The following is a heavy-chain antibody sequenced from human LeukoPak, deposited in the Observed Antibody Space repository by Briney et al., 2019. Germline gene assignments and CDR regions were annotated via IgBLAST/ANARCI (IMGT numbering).Heavy chain of an antibody. CDR1: GFTFSSYS. CDR2: ISSSSSYI. D-gene: IGHD4-17*01. CDR3: ARESANYGDYFYYYYGMDV. Sequence: GGSLRLSCAASGFTFSSYSMNWVRQAPGKGLEWVSSISSSSSYIYYADSVKGRFTISRDNAKNSLYLQMNSLRAEDTAVYYCARESANYGDYFYYYYGMDVWGQGTTVTVSS. V-gene: IGHV3-21*01. J-gene: IGHJ6*02.